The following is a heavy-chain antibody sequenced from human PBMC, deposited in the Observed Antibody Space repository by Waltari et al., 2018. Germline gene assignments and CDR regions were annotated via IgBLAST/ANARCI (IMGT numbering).Heavy chain of an antibody. J-gene: IGHJ3*02. CDR2: IYYSGST. Sequence: QVQLQESGPGLVKPSETLSLTCTVSGGSISSYYWSWIRPPPGKGLEWIGYIYYSGSTNYNPSLKSRVTISVDTSKNQFSLKLSSVTAADTAVYYCARGWEQLVSGAFDIWGQGTMVTVSS. CDR1: GGSISSYY. V-gene: IGHV4-59*01. CDR3: ARGWEQLVSGAFDI. D-gene: IGHD6-13*01.